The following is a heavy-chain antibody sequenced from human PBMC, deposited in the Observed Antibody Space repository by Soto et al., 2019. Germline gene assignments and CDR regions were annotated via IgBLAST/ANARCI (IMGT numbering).Heavy chain of an antibody. CDR3: ARSERYYYDSSGYAKHYYYYGMDV. V-gene: IGHV6-1*01. Sequence: SQTLSLTCAISGDSVSSNSAAWNWIRQSPSRGLEWLGRTYYRSKWYNDYAVSVKSRITINPDTSKSQFSLQLNSVTPEDTAVYYCARSERYYYDSSGYAKHYYYYGMDVWGQGTTVTVSS. CDR1: GDSVSSNSAA. D-gene: IGHD3-22*01. J-gene: IGHJ6*02. CDR2: TYYRSKWYN.